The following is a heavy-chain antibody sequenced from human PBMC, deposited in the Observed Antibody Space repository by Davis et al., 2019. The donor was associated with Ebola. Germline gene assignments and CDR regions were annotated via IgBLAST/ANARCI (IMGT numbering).Heavy chain of an antibody. CDR1: GGSISSGGYS. J-gene: IGHJ4*02. CDR2: IYHSGST. CDR3: ARGKTYSVH. V-gene: IGHV4-30-2*01. Sequence: MPSETLSLTCAVSGGSISSGGYSWSWIRQPPGKGLEWIGYIYHSGSTYYNPSLKSRVTISVDRSKNQFSLKLSSVTAADTAVYYCARGKTYSVHWGQGTLVTVSS.